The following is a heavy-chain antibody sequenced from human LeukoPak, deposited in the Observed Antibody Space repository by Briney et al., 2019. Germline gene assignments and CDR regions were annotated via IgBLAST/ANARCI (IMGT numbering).Heavy chain of an antibody. V-gene: IGHV3-7*01. CDR3: ARDGDTAMVFFDY. D-gene: IGHD5-18*01. Sequence: PGGSLRLSCAASGFTFSSYWMHWVRQAPGKGLEWVANIKQDGSEKYYVDSVKGRFTISRDNAKNSLYLQMNSLRAEDTAVYYCARDGDTAMVFFDYWGQGTLVTVSS. CDR1: GFTFSSYW. J-gene: IGHJ4*02. CDR2: IKQDGSEK.